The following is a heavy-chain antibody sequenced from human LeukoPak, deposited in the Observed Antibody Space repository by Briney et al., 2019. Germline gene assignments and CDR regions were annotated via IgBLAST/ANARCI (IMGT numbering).Heavy chain of an antibody. J-gene: IGHJ3*02. CDR3: ASTGYDPEGAFDI. Sequence: SVKVSCKASGGTFSSYAISWVRQAPGQGLEWMGGIIPIFGTTNYAQKFQGRVTITTDESTSTAYMELSSLRSEDTAVYYCASTGYDPEGAFDIWGQGTMVTVSS. CDR2: IIPIFGTT. V-gene: IGHV1-69*05. D-gene: IGHD1-14*01. CDR1: GGTFSSYA.